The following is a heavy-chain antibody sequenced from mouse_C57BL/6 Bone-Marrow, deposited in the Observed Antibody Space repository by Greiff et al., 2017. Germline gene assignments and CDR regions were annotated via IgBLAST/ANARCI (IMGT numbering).Heavy chain of an antibody. Sequence: VQLQQSGPVLVKPGPSVKISCKASGFTFTDYYMHWVKQSHGKSLEWIGLVYPYNGGTNYNEKFKGKATITADTSSNTAYLQLSSLTSEDTAVYYCARGKARFAYWGQGTLVTVSA. CDR1: GFTFTDYY. V-gene: IGHV1-36*01. CDR2: VYPYNGGT. CDR3: ARGKARFAY. J-gene: IGHJ3*01.